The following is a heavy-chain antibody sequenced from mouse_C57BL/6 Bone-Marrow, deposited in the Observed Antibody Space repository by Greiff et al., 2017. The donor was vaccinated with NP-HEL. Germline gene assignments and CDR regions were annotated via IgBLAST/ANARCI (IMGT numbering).Heavy chain of an antibody. D-gene: IGHD3-1*01. V-gene: IGHV1-81*01. Sequence: VKLVESGAELVRPGASVKLSCKASGYTFTSYGISWVKQRTGQGLEWIGEIYPRSGNTNYNEKFKGKATLTADKSSSTAYMELSSLTSEDYAVYFCARGGLAGGFPYWGQGTLLTVSA. CDR1: GYTFTSYG. CDR2: IYPRSGNT. J-gene: IGHJ3*01. CDR3: ARGGLAGGFPY.